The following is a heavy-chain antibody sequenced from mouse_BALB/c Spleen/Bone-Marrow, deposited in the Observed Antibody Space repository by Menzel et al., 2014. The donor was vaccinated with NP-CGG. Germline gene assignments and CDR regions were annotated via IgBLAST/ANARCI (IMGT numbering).Heavy chain of an antibody. V-gene: IGHV2-6-7*01. D-gene: IGHD3-3*01. CDR1: GFSLTGYG. CDR2: IWGDGST. Sequence: QVHVKQSGPGLVAPSQSLSITCTVSGFSLTGYGVNWVRQPPGKGLEWLGMIWGDGSTDYNSALKSRLSISKDNSKSQVFVKMNSLQTDDTARYYCARTRGHYAIDYWGQGTSITVSS. CDR3: ARTRGHYAIDY. J-gene: IGHJ4*01.